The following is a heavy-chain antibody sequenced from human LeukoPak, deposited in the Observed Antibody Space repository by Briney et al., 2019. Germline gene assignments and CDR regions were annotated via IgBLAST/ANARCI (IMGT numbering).Heavy chain of an antibody. V-gene: IGHV3-23*01. D-gene: IGHD3/OR15-3a*01. CDR2: ISGSAGST. CDR1: AFTLGDFY. J-gene: IGHJ5*02. CDR3: AKIQRLVIIPYNWFDA. Sequence: GGSLRLSCTASAFTLGDFYMSWIRQAPGKGLEWVSAISGSAGSTYYADSVKGRFTISRDNSKNTLYLQMNSLRVEDTAIYYCAKIQRLVIIPYNWFDAWGQGTLVTVSS.